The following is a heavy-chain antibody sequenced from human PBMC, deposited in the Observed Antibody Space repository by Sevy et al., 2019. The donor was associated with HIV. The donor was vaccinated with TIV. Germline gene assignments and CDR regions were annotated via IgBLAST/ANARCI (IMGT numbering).Heavy chain of an antibody. D-gene: IGHD3-10*01. V-gene: IGHV3-30-3*01. CDR3: ARDPIRGRRVYYFDY. J-gene: IGHJ4*02. CDR2: ISYDGGNK. Sequence: GGSLRLSCAASGFTFSSYAMHWVRQAPGKGLEWVAVISYDGGNKYYADSVKGRFTISRDNSKNTLYLQMNSLRAEDTAVYYCARDPIRGRRVYYFDYWGQGTLVTVSS. CDR1: GFTFSSYA.